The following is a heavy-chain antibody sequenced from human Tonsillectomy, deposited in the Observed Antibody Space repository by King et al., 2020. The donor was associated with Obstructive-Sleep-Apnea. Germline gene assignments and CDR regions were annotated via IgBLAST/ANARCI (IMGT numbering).Heavy chain of an antibody. V-gene: IGHV3-74*01. D-gene: IGHD5-18*01. J-gene: IGHJ3*02. CDR2: INSDVSCT. Sequence: VQLVESGGGLVQPGGSLRLSCAASGFTFSNYWMHWVRQGPVKGLVWVSRINSDVSCTIYAYSVKGRFTISSDNAKTTLYLQMNSLRDEETAVYYCARDCDRYSSGHDAFDIWGQGTMVTVSS. CDR3: ARDCDRYSSGHDAFDI. CDR1: GFTFSNYW.